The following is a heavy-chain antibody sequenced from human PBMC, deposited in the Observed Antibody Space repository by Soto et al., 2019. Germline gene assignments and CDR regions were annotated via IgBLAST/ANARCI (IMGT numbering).Heavy chain of an antibody. J-gene: IGHJ5*02. CDR1: GYTFTSYA. D-gene: IGHD3-10*01. CDR3: ARDLWFGADNWFDP. CDR2: INAGNGNT. Sequence: ASVKVSCKASGYTFTSYAMHWVRQAPGQRLEWMGWINAGNGNTKYSQKFQGRVTITRDTSASTAYMELSSLRSEDTAVYYCARDLWFGADNWFDPWGQGTLVTVS. V-gene: IGHV1-3*01.